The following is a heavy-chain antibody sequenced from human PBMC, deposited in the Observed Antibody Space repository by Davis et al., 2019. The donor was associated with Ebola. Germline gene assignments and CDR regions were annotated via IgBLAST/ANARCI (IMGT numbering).Heavy chain of an antibody. Sequence: PGGSLRLSCAASGFTFSSYAMSWVRQAPGKGLEWVSAISGSGGSTYYADSVKGRFTISRDNSKNTLYLQMNSLRAEDTAVYYCAKIIVVVPAAPGWFDPWGQGTLVTVSS. CDR1: GFTFSSYA. CDR3: AKIIVVVPAAPGWFDP. J-gene: IGHJ5*02. CDR2: ISGSGGST. D-gene: IGHD2-2*01. V-gene: IGHV3-23*01.